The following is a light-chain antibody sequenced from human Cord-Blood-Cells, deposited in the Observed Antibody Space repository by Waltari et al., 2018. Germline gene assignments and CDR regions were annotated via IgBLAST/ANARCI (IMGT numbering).Light chain of an antibody. CDR1: SSDVGSYNL. CDR3: CSYAGSSNWV. CDR2: EGS. Sequence: QSALTQPASVSGSPGQSITISCTGTSSDVGSYNLVSRYQQHPGKAPKIMIYEGSQRPSGVSNRFSGSKSGNTASLTISGLQAEDEADYYCCSYAGSSNWVFGGGTKLTVL. J-gene: IGLJ3*02. V-gene: IGLV2-23*01.